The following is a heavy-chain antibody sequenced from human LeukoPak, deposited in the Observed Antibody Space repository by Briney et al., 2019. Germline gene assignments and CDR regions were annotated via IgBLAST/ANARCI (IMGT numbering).Heavy chain of an antibody. CDR1: GYTFTSYD. J-gene: IGHJ5*02. V-gene: IGHV1-8*03. CDR2: MNPNSGNT. D-gene: IGHD3-3*01. CDR3: ARGSFGQAYYDFWSGYYYNWFDP. Sequence: ASVKVSCKASGYTFTSYDINWVRQAPGQGLEWMGWMNPNSGNTGYAQKFQGRVTITRNTSISTAYMELSSLRSEDTAVYYCARGSFGQAYYDFWSGYYYNWFDPWGQGTLVTVSS.